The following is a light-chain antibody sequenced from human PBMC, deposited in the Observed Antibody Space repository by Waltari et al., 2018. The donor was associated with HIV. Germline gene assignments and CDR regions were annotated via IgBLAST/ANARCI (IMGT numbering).Light chain of an antibody. V-gene: IGLV2-11*01. Sequence: QSALTQPRSVSGSPGQSVTISCTGTSGDIGYYDYVSWFQQRPGKAPKLMIYEVTQRPSGVPDRFSGSKSGNTATLTITGLQAEDEADYYCCSYAGNYRVFGGGTKLTVL. CDR2: EVT. CDR3: CSYAGNYRV. CDR1: SGDIGYYDY. J-gene: IGLJ2*01.